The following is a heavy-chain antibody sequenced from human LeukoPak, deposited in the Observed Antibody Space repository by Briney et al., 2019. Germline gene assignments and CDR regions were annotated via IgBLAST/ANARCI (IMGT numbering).Heavy chain of an antibody. Sequence: PSETLSLTCTVSGGSISSSSYYWGWIRQPPGKGLEWIGSIYYSGSTYYNPSLKSRVTISVDTSKNQFSLKLSSVTAAVTAVYYCARGSGIAVAAPGDAFDIWGQGTMVTVSS. CDR3: ARGSGIAVAAPGDAFDI. CDR1: GGSISSSSYY. D-gene: IGHD6-19*01. J-gene: IGHJ3*02. CDR2: IYYSGST. V-gene: IGHV4-39*01.